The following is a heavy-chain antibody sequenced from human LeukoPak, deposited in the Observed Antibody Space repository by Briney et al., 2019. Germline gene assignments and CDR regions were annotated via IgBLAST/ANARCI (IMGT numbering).Heavy chain of an antibody. CDR2: IIPIFGTA. V-gene: IGHV1-69*01. CDR3: ASPAPGTRIFDY. D-gene: IGHD6-13*01. Sequence: EASVKVSCKASGGTFSSYAISWVRQAPGQGLEWMGGIIPIFGTANYAQKFQGRVTITADESTSTAYMELSSLRSEDTAVYYCASPAPGTRIFDYWGQGTLVTVSS. CDR1: GGTFSSYA. J-gene: IGHJ4*02.